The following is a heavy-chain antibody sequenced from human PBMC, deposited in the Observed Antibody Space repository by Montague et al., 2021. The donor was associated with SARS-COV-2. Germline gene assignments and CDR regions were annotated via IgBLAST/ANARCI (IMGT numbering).Heavy chain of an antibody. D-gene: IGHD1-1*01. CDR3: ARELVQPRRPRRDLDF. V-gene: IGHV3-21*04. CDR2: ISPDTT. Sequence: SLRLSCAASGFIFSAYTINWVRQAPGKGLEWVSPISPDTTFYAASVKGRFTISRDNSRDSVYLQMNTLRAEDMATYSCARELVQPRRPRRDLDFWGRGTLVTVSS. CDR1: GFIFSAYT. J-gene: IGHJ4*02.